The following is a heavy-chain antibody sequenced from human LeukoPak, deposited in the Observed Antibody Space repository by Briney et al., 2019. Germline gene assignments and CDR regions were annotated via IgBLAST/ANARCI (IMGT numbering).Heavy chain of an antibody. D-gene: IGHD6-13*01. CDR1: GFTFSSYG. J-gene: IGHJ4*02. Sequence: GRSLRLSCAASGFTFSSYGMHWVRQAPGKGLEWVAVIWYDGSNKYYADSVKGRFTISRDNSKNTLYLQMNSLRAEDTAVYYCAREYSSSWYPYYFDYWGQGTLVTVSS. CDR3: AREYSSSWYPYYFDY. CDR2: IWYDGSNK. V-gene: IGHV3-33*01.